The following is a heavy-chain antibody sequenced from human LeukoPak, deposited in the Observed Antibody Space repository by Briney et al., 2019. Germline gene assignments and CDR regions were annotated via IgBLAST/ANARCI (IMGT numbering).Heavy chain of an antibody. D-gene: IGHD2-2*01. CDR2: ISAYNGNT. CDR1: GYTFTSYG. Sequence: ASVKVSCKASGYTFTSYGISWARQAPGQGLEWMGWISAYNGNTNYAQKLQGRVTMTTDTSTSTAYMELRSLSSDDTAVYYCASRTSSLYCSSTSCLNGMDVWGQGTTVTVSS. V-gene: IGHV1-18*01. J-gene: IGHJ6*02. CDR3: ASRTSSLYCSSTSCLNGMDV.